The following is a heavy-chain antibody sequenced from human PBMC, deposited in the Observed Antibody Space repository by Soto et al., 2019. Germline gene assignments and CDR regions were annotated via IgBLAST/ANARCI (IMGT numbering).Heavy chain of an antibody. V-gene: IGHV4-31*03. Sequence: SETLSLTCTVSGGSISSGGYYWSWIRQHLGKGLEWIGYIYYSGSTNYNPSLKSRVTISVDTSKNQFSLKLSSVTAADTAVYYCARYKSNYYYGMDVWGQGTTVTVSS. J-gene: IGHJ6*02. D-gene: IGHD1-20*01. CDR2: IYYSGST. CDR1: GGSISSGGYY. CDR3: ARYKSNYYYGMDV.